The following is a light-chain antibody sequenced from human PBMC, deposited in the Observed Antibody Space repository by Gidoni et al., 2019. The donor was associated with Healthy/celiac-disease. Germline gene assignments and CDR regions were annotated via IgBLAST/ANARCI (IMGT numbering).Light chain of an antibody. Sequence: EIVLTQSPATLSLSPGERATPSCRASQSVSIYFAWYQQKPGQAPRLLIYDASNRATGIPARFSGSGSGTDFTLTISSLEPEDFAVYYCQQRSNWPKYTFGQGTKLEIK. CDR1: QSVSIY. CDR3: QQRSNWPKYT. CDR2: DAS. J-gene: IGKJ2*01. V-gene: IGKV3-11*01.